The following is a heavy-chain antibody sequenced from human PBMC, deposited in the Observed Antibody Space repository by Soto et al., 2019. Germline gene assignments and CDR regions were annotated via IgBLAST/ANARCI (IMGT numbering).Heavy chain of an antibody. D-gene: IGHD5-12*01. J-gene: IGHJ4*02. CDR1: ASRAARSA. V-gene: IGHV1-58*01. CDR3: SAEVVATGLV. CDR2: IVVGSGNT. Sequence: SSVNDSSTTSASRAARSAGQCVRPARGPRLEWIGRIVVGSGNTNYAQKFQERVTFTRDTSTSTVNMYLSNLRSEDTATYYCSAEVVATGLVWGQGTLVTVSS.